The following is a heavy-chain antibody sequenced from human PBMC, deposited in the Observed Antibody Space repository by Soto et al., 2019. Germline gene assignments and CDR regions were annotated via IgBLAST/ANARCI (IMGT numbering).Heavy chain of an antibody. D-gene: IGHD2-2*01. J-gene: IGHJ3*02. Sequence: SLRLSCAASGFTFSSYGMHWVRQAPGKGLEWVAVISYDGSNKYYADSVKGRFTISRDNSKNTLYLQMNSLRAEDTAVYYCAKPYGGYCSSTSCYRGDAFDIWGQGTMVTVSS. CDR1: GFTFSSYG. V-gene: IGHV3-30*18. CDR3: AKPYGGYCSSTSCYRGDAFDI. CDR2: ISYDGSNK.